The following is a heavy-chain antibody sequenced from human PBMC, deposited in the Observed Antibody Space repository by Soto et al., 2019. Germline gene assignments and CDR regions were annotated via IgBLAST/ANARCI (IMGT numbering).Heavy chain of an antibody. J-gene: IGHJ6*02. D-gene: IGHD2-2*01. CDR3: TRYTYTSRYSYFVMDV. CDR2: IRSKAYGETT. V-gene: IGHV3-49*03. Sequence: PGGSLRLSCTCSGFTFGDYAISWSRQAPGKGLEWVGVIRSKAYGETTDYAASVKGRFTILRDNSKSIAYLQLNSLQSEDTGVYYCTRYTYTSRYSYFVMDVWGHGTTVTVSS. CDR1: GFTFGDYA.